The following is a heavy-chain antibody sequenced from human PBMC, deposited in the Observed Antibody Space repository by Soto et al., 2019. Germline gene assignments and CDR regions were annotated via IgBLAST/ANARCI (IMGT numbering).Heavy chain of an antibody. J-gene: IGHJ6*02. CDR3: ARDYELVPAAEHYYYGMDV. V-gene: IGHV1-46*01. D-gene: IGHD2-2*01. CDR2: INPSGGST. Sequence: GASVKVSCKASGYTFTSYYMHWVRQAPGQGLEWMGIINPSGGSTSYAQKFQGRVTMTRDTSTSTVYMELSSLRSEDTAVYYCARDYELVPAAEHYYYGMDVWGQGTTVTVSS. CDR1: GYTFTSYY.